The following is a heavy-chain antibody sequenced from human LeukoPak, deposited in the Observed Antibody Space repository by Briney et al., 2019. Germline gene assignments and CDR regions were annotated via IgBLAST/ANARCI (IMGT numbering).Heavy chain of an antibody. Sequence: GGSLRLSCAASGFTFSSYSMNWVRQAPGKGLEWVSYISSSSSTICYADSVKGRFTISRDNAKNSLYLQMNSLRVDDTAVYYCARDRGAQWEPPDFWGQGTLVTVSS. V-gene: IGHV3-48*04. CDR2: ISSSSSTI. J-gene: IGHJ4*02. CDR1: GFTFSSYS. CDR3: ARDRGAQWEPPDF. D-gene: IGHD1-26*01.